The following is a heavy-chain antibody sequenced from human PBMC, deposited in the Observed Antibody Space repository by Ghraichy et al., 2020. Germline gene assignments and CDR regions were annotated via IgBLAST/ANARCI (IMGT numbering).Heavy chain of an antibody. CDR1: GGSFSGYY. D-gene: IGHD3-22*01. Sequence: SETLSLTCAVYGGSFSGYYWSWIRQPPGKGLEWIGEINHSGSTNYNPSLKSRVTISVDTSKNQFSLKLSSVTAADTAVYYCARGTLSDYYDSSGYYSSFFVWGQGTLVTVSS. J-gene: IGHJ4*02. CDR2: INHSGST. CDR3: ARGTLSDYYDSSGYYSSFFV. V-gene: IGHV4-34*01.